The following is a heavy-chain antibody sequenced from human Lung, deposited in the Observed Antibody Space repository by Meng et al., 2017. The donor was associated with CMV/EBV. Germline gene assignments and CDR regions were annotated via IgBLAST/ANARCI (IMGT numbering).Heavy chain of an antibody. J-gene: IGHJ6*02. CDR2: INQDGSEK. Sequence: GESXKISCAASGFTFSSYWMSWVRQAPGKGLAWVANINQDGSEKYYVDSVEGRFTISRDNAKDSLYLQMNALRAEDTAVYYCARRPWGLDVLGQGTTVTVSS. CDR3: ARRPWGLDV. V-gene: IGHV3-7*01. CDR1: GFTFSSYW.